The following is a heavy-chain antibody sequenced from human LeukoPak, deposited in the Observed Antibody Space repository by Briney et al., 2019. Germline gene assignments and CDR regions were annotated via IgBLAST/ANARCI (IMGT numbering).Heavy chain of an antibody. Sequence: SETLSLTCAVYGGSFSGYYWSWIRQPPGKGLEWIGEINHSGSTNYSPSLKSRVTISVDTSKNQFSLKLSSVTAADTAVYYCASPMVRGAPLLDVWGQGTTVTVSS. J-gene: IGHJ6*02. CDR1: GGSFSGYY. D-gene: IGHD3-10*01. CDR2: INHSGST. V-gene: IGHV4-34*01. CDR3: ASPMVRGAPLLDV.